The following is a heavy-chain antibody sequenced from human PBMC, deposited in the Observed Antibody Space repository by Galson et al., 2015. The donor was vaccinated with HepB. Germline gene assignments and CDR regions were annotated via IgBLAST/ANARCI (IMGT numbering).Heavy chain of an antibody. J-gene: IGHJ5*02. CDR2: IKQDGSEK. CDR1: GFTFSSYW. CDR3: ARGTNSAAGRDWFDP. Sequence: SLRLSCAASGFTFSSYWMSWVRQAPGKGLEWVANIKQDGSEKYYVDSVKGRLTISRDNAKNSLYLQMNSLRAEDTAVYYCARGTNSAAGRDWFDPWGQGTLVTVSS. V-gene: IGHV3-7*03. D-gene: IGHD6-13*01.